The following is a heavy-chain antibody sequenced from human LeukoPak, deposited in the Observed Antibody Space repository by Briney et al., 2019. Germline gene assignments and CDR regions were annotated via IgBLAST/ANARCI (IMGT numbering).Heavy chain of an antibody. Sequence: PSETLSLTCAVYGGSFSGYYWSWVRQPPGKGLEWIGEINHSGSTNYNPSLKSRVTISVDTSKNQFSLKLSSVTAADTAVYYCARGAWNYRIFRYWGQGTLVTVSS. CDR3: ARGAWNYRIFRY. V-gene: IGHV4-34*01. CDR1: GGSFSGYY. CDR2: INHSGST. J-gene: IGHJ4*02. D-gene: IGHD1-7*01.